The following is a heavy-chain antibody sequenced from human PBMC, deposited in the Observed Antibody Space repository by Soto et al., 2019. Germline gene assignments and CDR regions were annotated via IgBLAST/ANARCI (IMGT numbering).Heavy chain of an antibody. V-gene: IGHV3-23*01. CDR3: ANRPLGFGEKGYVY. J-gene: IGHJ4*02. CDR2: ISGSGGST. Sequence: EVQLLESGGGLVQPGGSLRLSCAASGFTFSSYAMSWVRQAPGKGLEWVSAISGSGGSTYYADSVKGRFTISRDNSKNTLYLQMNSLRAEDTAVYYCANRPLGFGEKGYVYWGQGTLVTVSS. D-gene: IGHD3-10*01. CDR1: GFTFSSYA.